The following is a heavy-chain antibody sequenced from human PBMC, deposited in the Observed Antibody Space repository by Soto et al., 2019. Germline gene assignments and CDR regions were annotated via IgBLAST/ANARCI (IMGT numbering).Heavy chain of an antibody. CDR1: GGTFSNYA. Sequence: SVKVSCKASGGTFSNYAISWVRQAPGQGLEWMGGIIPIFGTANYAQKFQGRVTITADESTSTAYMELSSLRSEDTAVYYCATHPGGLLFPLVDYWGQGTLVTVSS. D-gene: IGHD2-2*01. V-gene: IGHV1-69*13. CDR3: ATHPGGLLFPLVDY. J-gene: IGHJ4*02. CDR2: IIPIFGTA.